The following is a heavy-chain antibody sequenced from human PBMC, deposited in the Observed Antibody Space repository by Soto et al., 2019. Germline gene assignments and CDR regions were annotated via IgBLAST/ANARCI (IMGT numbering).Heavy chain of an antibody. Sequence: ASVKVSCKDSGYTFTSYGSSWVRQAPGQGLEWMGGIIPIFGTANYAQKFQGRVTITADESTSTAYMELSSLRSEDTAVYYCASRGRDGYNRYYYYGMDVWGQGTTVTVSS. CDR3: ASRGRDGYNRYYYYGMDV. V-gene: IGHV1-69*13. CDR1: GYTFTSYG. D-gene: IGHD5-12*01. CDR2: IIPIFGTA. J-gene: IGHJ6*02.